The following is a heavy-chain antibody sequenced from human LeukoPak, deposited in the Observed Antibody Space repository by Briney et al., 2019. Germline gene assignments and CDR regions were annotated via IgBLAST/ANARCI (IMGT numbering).Heavy chain of an antibody. D-gene: IGHD6-13*01. J-gene: IGHJ4*02. CDR2: INHSGST. CDR3: ATKDVAAAGTLYYFDY. CDR1: GGSFSGYY. Sequence: PSETLSLTCAVYGGSFSGYYWSWIRQPPGKGLEWIGEINHSGSTNYNPSLKSRVTISVDTSENQFSLKLSSVTAADTAVYYCATKDVAAAGTLYYFDYWGQGTLVTVSS. V-gene: IGHV4-34*01.